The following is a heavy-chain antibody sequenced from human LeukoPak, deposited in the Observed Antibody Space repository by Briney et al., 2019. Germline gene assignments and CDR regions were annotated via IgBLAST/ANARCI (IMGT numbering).Heavy chain of an antibody. CDR2: IYENGGTT. CDR1: GFTSRSHA. D-gene: IGHD1-7*01. Sequence: PGGSLRLSCVGSGFTSRSHAMSWVRQAPEKGLEFVSGIYENGGTTYYADSVKGRFSISRDNSKNTLYLQMDSLRAEDTAVYYCARDRVELLPGYYYGMDVWGQGTTVTVSS. V-gene: IGHV3-23*01. CDR3: ARDRVELLPGYYYGMDV. J-gene: IGHJ6*02.